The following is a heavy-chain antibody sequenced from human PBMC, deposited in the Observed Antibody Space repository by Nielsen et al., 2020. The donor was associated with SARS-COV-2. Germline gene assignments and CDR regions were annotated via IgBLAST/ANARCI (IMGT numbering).Heavy chain of an antibody. CDR1: RYTFTSYA. Sequence: ASVKVSCKVSRYTFTSYAMHWVRQAPGQRLEWMGWINSDSGNTKYSQKFRGRVTITRDTSASTAYMELSGLSSEDTAVYYCARSRGCSATSCFFDYWGQGALVTVSS. CDR3: ARSRGCSATSCFFDY. V-gene: IGHV1-3*04. CDR2: INSDSGNT. D-gene: IGHD2-2*01. J-gene: IGHJ4*02.